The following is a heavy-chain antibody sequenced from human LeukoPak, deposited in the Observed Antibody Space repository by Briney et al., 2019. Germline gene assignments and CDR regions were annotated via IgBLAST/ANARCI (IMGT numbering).Heavy chain of an antibody. CDR2: IKQDGSEK. CDR1: GFTFSSYW. J-gene: IGHJ4*02. V-gene: IGHV3-7*04. Sequence: GGSLRLSCAASGFTFSSYWMSWVRQAPGKGLEWVANIKQDGSEKYYVDSVKGRFTISRDNAKNSLYLQMNSLRAEDTAVYYCARAYGDYYGSGSYYFDYWGQGTLVTVSS. CDR3: ARAYGDYYGSGSYYFDY. D-gene: IGHD3-10*01.